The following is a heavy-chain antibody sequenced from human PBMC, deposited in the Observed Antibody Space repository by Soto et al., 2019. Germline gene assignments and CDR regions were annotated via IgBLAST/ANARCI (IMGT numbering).Heavy chain of an antibody. Sequence: EVQLVESGGGLVQPGGSLKLSCAASGFTFSGSAMHWVRQASGKGLEWVGRIRSKANSYATAYAASVKGRFTISRDDSKNTAYLQMNSLKTEDTAVYYCTRPVVESGYYTGYYWGQGTLVTVSS. CDR3: TRPVVESGYYTGYY. V-gene: IGHV3-73*02. CDR1: GFTFSGSA. J-gene: IGHJ4*02. CDR2: IRSKANSYAT. D-gene: IGHD3-3*01.